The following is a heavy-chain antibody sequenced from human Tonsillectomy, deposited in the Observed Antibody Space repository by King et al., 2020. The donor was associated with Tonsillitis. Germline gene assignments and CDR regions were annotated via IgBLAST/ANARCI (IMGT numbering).Heavy chain of an antibody. CDR1: GGSFSGYY. CDR2: INHSGST. Sequence: VQLQQWGAGLLKPSETLSLTCAVYGGSFSGYYWSWIRQPPGKGLEWIGEINHSGSTNYNPSLKSRVTISVDTSKKQFSLKLSSVTAADTAVYYCASGVEAFWGSLYSWGHRALVTVSP. V-gene: IGHV4-34*01. J-gene: IGHJ5*01. D-gene: IGHD3-16*01. CDR3: ASGVEAFWGSLYS.